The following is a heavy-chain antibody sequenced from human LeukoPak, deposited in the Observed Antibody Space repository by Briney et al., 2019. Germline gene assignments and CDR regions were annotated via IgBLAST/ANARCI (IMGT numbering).Heavy chain of an antibody. CDR3: ARRRAARPRAGWFRP. D-gene: IGHD6-6*01. V-gene: IGHV4-30-2*01. J-gene: IGHJ5*02. CDR1: GGSISSGGYS. Sequence: SETLSLTCAVSGGSISSGGYSWSWIRQPPGKGLEWIGYIYHSGSTYYNPSLKSRVTISVDRSKNQFSLKLSSVTAADTAVYYCARRRAARPRAGWFRPWGQGTLVTVSS. CDR2: IYHSGST.